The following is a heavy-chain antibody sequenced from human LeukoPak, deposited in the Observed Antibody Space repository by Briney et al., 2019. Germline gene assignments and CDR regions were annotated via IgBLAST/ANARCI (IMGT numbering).Heavy chain of an antibody. V-gene: IGHV3-23*01. D-gene: IGHD5-12*01. Sequence: GGSLRLSCAASGFTFSTYVMRWVRQAPGKGLEWFSDISGSRDHTYYPDSVKGRFPISRDNSKNTLYLQMNSLRAEDTAVYYCAKGSGYDTDFDYWGQGTLVSVSS. CDR2: ISGSRDHT. J-gene: IGHJ4*02. CDR1: GFTFSTYV. CDR3: AKGSGYDTDFDY.